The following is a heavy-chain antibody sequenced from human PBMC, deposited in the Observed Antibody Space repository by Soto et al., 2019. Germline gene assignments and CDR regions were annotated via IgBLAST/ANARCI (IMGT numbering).Heavy chain of an antibody. CDR3: AIKISSRIASWFDP. Sequence: GASVKVSCKASGYTFTGYYMHWVRQAPGQGLEWMGGIIPIFGTANYAQKFQGRVTITADESTSTAYMGLSSLRSEDTAVYYCAIKISSRIASWFDPWGQGTLVTAPQ. V-gene: IGHV1-69*13. J-gene: IGHJ5*02. CDR1: GYTFTGYY. CDR2: IIPIFGTA. D-gene: IGHD3-3*02.